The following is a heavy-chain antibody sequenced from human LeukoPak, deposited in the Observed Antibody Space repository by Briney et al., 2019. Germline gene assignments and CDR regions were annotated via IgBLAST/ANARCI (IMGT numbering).Heavy chain of an antibody. CDR2: ISGSNGNT. J-gene: IGHJ2*01. CDR3: ARSRAVAPEKLQAWYFDL. D-gene: IGHD6-19*01. Sequence: ASVKVSCKASGYTFTRYGMSWVRQAPGQGLEWMGWISGSNGNTNYAQKLQGRVTMTTDTSTGTAYMELRSLRSDDTAVYYCARSRAVAPEKLQAWYFDLWGRGTLVTVSS. CDR1: GYTFTRYG. V-gene: IGHV1-18*01.